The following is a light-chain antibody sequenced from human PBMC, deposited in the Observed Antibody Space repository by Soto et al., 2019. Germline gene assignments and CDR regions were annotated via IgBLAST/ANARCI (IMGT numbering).Light chain of an antibody. V-gene: IGKV3-15*01. J-gene: IGKJ1*01. CDR2: GAF. CDR3: QQYNDWPLT. Sequence: EILMTQSPVTRSVSPGERATLSFRASQSVSSNLAWYQQKPGQAPSLLIYGAFTRATGIPARFSGTGSGTEFTLTISSLQSEDFALYYCQQYNDWPLTFGQGTKVDI. CDR1: QSVSSN.